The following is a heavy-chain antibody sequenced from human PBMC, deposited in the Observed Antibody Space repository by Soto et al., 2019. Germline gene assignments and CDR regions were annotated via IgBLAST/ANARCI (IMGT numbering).Heavy chain of an antibody. D-gene: IGHD4-17*01. CDR3: ARARGGDSGDYASLFDR. J-gene: IGHJ5*02. V-gene: IGHV4-30-4*01. CDR1: GGAVSIGDYL. Sequence: SETLSLTCTVFGGAVSIGDYLWSWIRQRPGKGLEWIGYIHDSGNTYYNPSLKSRVTISLDTSKNQFSLKVTSMTAADTAVYFCARARGGDSGDYASLFDRWGQGNLVTVSS. CDR2: IHDSGNT.